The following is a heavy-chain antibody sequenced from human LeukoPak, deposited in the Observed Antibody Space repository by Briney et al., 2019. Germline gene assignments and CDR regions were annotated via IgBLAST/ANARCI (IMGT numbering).Heavy chain of an antibody. J-gene: IGHJ5*02. CDR1: GYTFTSYG. D-gene: IGHD2-2*01. CDR3: ARLGYCSNTSCRRFDP. V-gene: IGHV1-18*04. CDR2: ISAYNGNT. Sequence: ASVKVSCKASGYTFTSYGISWVRQAPGQGLEWMGWISAYNGNTNYAQKLQGRVTMTTDTSTSTAYMELRSLRSDDTAVYYCARLGYCSNTSCRRFDPWGQGTLVTVSS.